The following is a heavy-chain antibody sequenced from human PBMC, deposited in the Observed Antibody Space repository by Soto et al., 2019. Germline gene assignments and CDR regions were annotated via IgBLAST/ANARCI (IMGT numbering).Heavy chain of an antibody. J-gene: IGHJ4*02. V-gene: IGHV3-30-3*01. CDR1: GFTFSSYA. CDR2: ISYDGSNK. D-gene: IGHD3-3*01. Sequence: QVQLVESGGGVVQPGRSLRLSCAASGFTFSSYAMHWVRQAPGKGLEWVAVISYDGSNKYYADSVKGRFTISRGNSKNTLYLQMNSLRAEDTAVYYCARTELEWLFPGFDYWGQGTLVTVSS. CDR3: ARTELEWLFPGFDY.